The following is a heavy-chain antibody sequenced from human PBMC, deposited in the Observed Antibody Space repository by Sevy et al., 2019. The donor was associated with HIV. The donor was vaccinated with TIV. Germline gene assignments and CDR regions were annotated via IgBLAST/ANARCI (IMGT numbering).Heavy chain of an antibody. CDR2: IYYSGNT. D-gene: IGHD5-18*01. CDR3: ARDPSEEGFSYGPFDS. J-gene: IGHJ5*01. V-gene: IGHV4-61*01. Sequence: SETLSLTCIVSSGSVSSGNNYWSWIRQPPGEGLEWIGYIYYSGNTKYNPSLKSRVTISIDTSKNQFSLNLTSVTAADTAVYYCARDPSEEGFSYGPFDSWGQGILVTVSS. CDR1: SGSVSSGNNY.